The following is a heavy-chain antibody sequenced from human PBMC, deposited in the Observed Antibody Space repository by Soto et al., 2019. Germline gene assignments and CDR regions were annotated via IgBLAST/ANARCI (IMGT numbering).Heavy chain of an antibody. V-gene: IGHV4-4*02. Sequence: QVQLQESGPGLVQPSGTLSLTCAVSGGSISSTNWWSWVRQPPGKGLEWIGEIYHSGSTNYNPSLKSRVIISVDKSKNQFSLKLSSVTAADTAVYYCARAYDYSLNWFDPWGQGTLVTVSS. J-gene: IGHJ5*02. CDR2: IYHSGST. CDR3: ARAYDYSLNWFDP. CDR1: GGSISSTNW. D-gene: IGHD4-4*01.